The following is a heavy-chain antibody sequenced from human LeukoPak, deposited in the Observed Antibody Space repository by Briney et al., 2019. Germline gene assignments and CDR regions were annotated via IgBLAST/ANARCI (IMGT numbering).Heavy chain of an antibody. CDR2: ISTGTYI. J-gene: IGHJ4*02. CDR1: GFTFSRFE. V-gene: IGHV3-48*03. D-gene: IGHD4-23*01. CDR3: TREQDREASATVVGDY. Sequence: GGSLRLSCVASGFTFSRFEMNWVRQAPGKGLEWISHISTGTYIAYTDSVKGRFTISRDNAKNSPFLQMNSLRAEDTAVYYCTREQDREASATVVGDYWGQGTLVTVSS.